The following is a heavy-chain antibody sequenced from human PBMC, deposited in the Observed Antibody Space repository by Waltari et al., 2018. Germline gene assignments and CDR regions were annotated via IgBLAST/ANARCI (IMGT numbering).Heavy chain of an antibody. CDR2: FNGRDGGA. V-gene: IGHV3-23*01. Sequence: EEQLLQSGGGLVQPGGSLRLSCAASGFTFTTYAMSWVRQAPGKGLEWVAAFNGRDGGAYYADAVKGRFTISSDNSRNTLYLQMNSLRAEDTAMYYCARRLVVAGTLDVFDLWGQGTRVIVSS. CDR3: ARRLVVAGTLDVFDL. D-gene: IGHD2-15*01. J-gene: IGHJ3*01. CDR1: GFTFTTYA.